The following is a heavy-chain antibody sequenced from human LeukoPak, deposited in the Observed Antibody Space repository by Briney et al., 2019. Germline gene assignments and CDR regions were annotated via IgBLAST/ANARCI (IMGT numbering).Heavy chain of an antibody. CDR3: ARNLHYQTFDM. V-gene: IGHV3-7*01. J-gene: IGHJ3*02. CDR2: IKEDGSEK. D-gene: IGHD3-10*01. CDR1: GFSFSSYW. Sequence: GGSLRPSCAASGFSFSSYWMDWVRQAPGKGLEWVANIKEDGSEKNSVDSVRGRFTISRDNAKNSLYLQMNSLTAEDTAVYYCARNLHYQTFDMWGQGTMVTVSS.